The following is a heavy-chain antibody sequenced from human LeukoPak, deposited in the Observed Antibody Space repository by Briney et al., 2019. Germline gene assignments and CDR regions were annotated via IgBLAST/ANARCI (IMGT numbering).Heavy chain of an antibody. CDR3: AGGRGWNYGWIRGPSFDY. J-gene: IGHJ4*02. CDR2: INHSGST. Sequence: SETLSLTCTVYGGSFSGYYWNWIRQPPGKGLEWIGEINHSGSTNYNPSLKSRVTISVDTSKNQFSLKLRSVTAADTAVYYCAGGRGWNYGWIRGPSFDYWGQGTLVTVSS. D-gene: IGHD1-7*01. V-gene: IGHV4-34*01. CDR1: GGSFSGYY.